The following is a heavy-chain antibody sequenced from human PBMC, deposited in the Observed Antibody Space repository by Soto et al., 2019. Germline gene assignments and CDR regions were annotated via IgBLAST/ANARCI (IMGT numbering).Heavy chain of an antibody. V-gene: IGHV3-33*01. J-gene: IGHJ4*02. CDR2: IWYDGSNK. CDR1: GFTFSSYG. CDR3: ARAAYCSSTSCYEHDY. D-gene: IGHD2-2*01. Sequence: GGSLRLSCAASGFTFSSYGMHWVRQAPGKGLEWVAVIWYDGSNKYYADSVKGRFTISRDNSKNTLYLQMNSLRAEDTAVYYCARAAYCSSTSCYEHDYWGQGTLVTVSS.